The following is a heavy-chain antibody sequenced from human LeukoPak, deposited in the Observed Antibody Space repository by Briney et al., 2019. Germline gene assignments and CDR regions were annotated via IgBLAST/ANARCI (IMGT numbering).Heavy chain of an antibody. CDR1: GFTFSNSG. V-gene: IGHV3-30*18. J-gene: IGHJ4*02. CDR3: AKGAAAQGSFDY. CDR2: ISYDGSNK. D-gene: IGHD2-2*01. Sequence: PGGSLRLSCAASGFTFSNSGMHWVRQAPGKGLEWVALISYDGSNKYYVDSVKGRFTISRDNSKNTVFLQMNSLRAEDTAVYYCAKGAAAQGSFDYWGQGTLVTVSS.